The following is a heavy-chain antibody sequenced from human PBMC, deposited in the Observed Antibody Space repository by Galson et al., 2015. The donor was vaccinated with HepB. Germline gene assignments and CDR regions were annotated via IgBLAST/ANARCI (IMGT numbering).Heavy chain of an antibody. J-gene: IGHJ4*02. CDR2: ISGSGGST. CDR3: AKGATAGSYVADNFDY. D-gene: IGHD6-6*01. Sequence: SLRLSCAASGFTFSSYAMSWVRQAPGKGLEWVSAISGSGGSTYYADSVKGRFTISRDNSKNTLYLQMNSLRAEDTAVYYCAKGATAGSYVADNFDYWGQGTLVTVSS. CDR1: GFTFSSYA. V-gene: IGHV3-23*01.